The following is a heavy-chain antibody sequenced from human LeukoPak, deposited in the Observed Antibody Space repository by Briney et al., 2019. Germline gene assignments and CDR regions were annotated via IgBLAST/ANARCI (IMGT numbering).Heavy chain of an antibody. J-gene: IGHJ4*02. Sequence: PGGSLRLSCAASGFTFSSYSMHWVRQAPGKGLEWVAVISDDGINKYYADSVKGRFTISRDNSRNTLYLQMNSLRAEDTAVYYCARDYGSNSDFDYWGQGTLVTVPS. CDR3: ARDYGSNSDFDY. CDR1: GFTFSSYS. V-gene: IGHV3-30-3*01. D-gene: IGHD3-22*01. CDR2: ISDDGINK.